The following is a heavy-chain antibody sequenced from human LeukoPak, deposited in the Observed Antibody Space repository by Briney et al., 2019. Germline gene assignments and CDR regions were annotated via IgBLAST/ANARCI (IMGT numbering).Heavy chain of an antibody. V-gene: IGHV3-30*03. D-gene: IGHD3-9*01. CDR1: GFTFSSYV. Sequence: GRSLRLSCAASGFTFSSYVMHWVRQAPGKGLEWVAIISYDGSNEYYADSVRGRFTISRDNSRNTLYLQMNSLKTEDTAVYYCTTDPGFYDILTGFSPDYWGQGTLVTVSS. J-gene: IGHJ4*02. CDR3: TTDPGFYDILTGFSPDY. CDR2: ISYDGSNE.